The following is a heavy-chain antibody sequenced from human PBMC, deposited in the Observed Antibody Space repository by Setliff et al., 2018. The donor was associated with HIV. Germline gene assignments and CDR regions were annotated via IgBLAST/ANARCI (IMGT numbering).Heavy chain of an antibody. CDR1: GYSISSGYY. V-gene: IGHV4-38-2*01. CDR3: ARQYNRQYGMDV. J-gene: IGHJ6*02. CDR2: IYHSGST. Sequence: SETLSLTCAVSGYSISSGYYWGWIRQPPGKGLEWIGSIYHSGSTYYNPSLKSRVTISVDTSKNQFSLKLSSVTAADTAGYYWARQYNRQYGMDVWGQGTTVTVSS. D-gene: IGHD1-20*01.